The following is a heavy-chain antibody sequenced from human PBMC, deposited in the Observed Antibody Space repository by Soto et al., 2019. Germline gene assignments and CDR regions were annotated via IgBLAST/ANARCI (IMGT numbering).Heavy chain of an antibody. Sequence: SETLSLTCTVSGGCVSSAVYYGPWIRQHPGKGLEWIGYIYFTGSTYHNPSLESRVVISIDTSRNLFSLSLNSVTAADTAVYYCARYFASVGSVDSWGQGTLVTVS. CDR1: GGCVSSAVYY. V-gene: IGHV4-31*03. CDR3: ARYFASVGSVDS. J-gene: IGHJ4*02. D-gene: IGHD3-9*01. CDR2: IYFTGST.